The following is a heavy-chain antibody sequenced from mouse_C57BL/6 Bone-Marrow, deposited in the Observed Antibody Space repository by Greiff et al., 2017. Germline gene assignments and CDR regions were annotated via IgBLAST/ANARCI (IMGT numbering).Heavy chain of an antibody. CDR2: ISYDGSK. J-gene: IGHJ3*01. D-gene: IGHD3-2*02. CDR3: ARGSSGYGFAY. Sequence: EVQLQESGPGLVKPSQSLSLPCSVTGYSITSGYYWNWIRQFPGNKLEWMGYISYDGSKNYNPSLKTRLSIPRDTSKNQFFLKLNSVTTEDTATYYCARGSSGYGFAYWGQGTLVTVSA. V-gene: IGHV3-6*01. CDR1: GYSITSGYY.